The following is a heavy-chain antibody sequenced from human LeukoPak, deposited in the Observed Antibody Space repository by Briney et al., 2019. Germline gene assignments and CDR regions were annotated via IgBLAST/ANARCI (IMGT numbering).Heavy chain of an antibody. D-gene: IGHD1-7*01. CDR2: IKQDGREN. J-gene: IGHJ6*02. Sequence: GGSLRLSCAASGFIFSNYWMTWVRQAPGKGRDWVANIKQDGRENYYVDSVKARFTISRDNAKNSMYLQMNSLRAEDTAVYYCARHMKLALPASSGYCYGMDVWGRGTTVTVSS. V-gene: IGHV3-7*01. CDR1: GFIFSNYW. CDR3: ARHMKLALPASSGYCYGMDV.